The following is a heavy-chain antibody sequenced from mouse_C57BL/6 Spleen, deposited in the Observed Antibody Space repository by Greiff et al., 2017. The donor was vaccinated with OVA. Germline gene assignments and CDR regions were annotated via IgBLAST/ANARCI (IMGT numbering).Heavy chain of an antibody. Sequence: VQLQQPGAELVKPGASVKLSCKASGYTFTSYWMHWVKQRPGQGLEWIGMIHPNSGSTNYNEKFKSKATLTVDTSSSTAYMPLSSLTSEDSAVYYCARYYYSSSYRYCDVWGTGTTVTVSS. CDR2: IHPNSGST. CDR1: GYTFTSYW. D-gene: IGHD1-1*01. J-gene: IGHJ1*03. V-gene: IGHV1-64*01. CDR3: ARYYYSSSYRYCDV.